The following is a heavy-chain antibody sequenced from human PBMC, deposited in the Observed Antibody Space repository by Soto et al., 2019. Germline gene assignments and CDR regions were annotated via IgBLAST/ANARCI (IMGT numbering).Heavy chain of an antibody. CDR1: GVSIISSSYY. V-gene: IGHV4-39*01. CDR3: ARHGSY. J-gene: IGHJ4*02. CDR2: IYFSGST. Sequence: PSDTLSLTCTVSGVSIISSSYYWCWIRQTPGKGLEWIGTIYFSGSTYYNPSLKSRVTISVDRSKNQFSLNLTSVTAADTAVYYCARHGSYWGPGTLVTVSS.